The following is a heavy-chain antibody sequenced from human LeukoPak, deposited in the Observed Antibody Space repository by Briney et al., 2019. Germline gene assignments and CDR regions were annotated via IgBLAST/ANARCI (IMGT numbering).Heavy chain of an antibody. CDR3: ARGVVVTATSGNDY. CDR2: ITPDGSST. D-gene: IGHD3-16*02. V-gene: IGHV3-74*01. CDR1: GFTFSNYW. Sequence: GGSLRLSCAASGFTFSNYWMHWVRQAPGKGLVWVSGITPDGSSTRYVDSVKGRFTISRDNAKNTLYLQMNSLRTADTAVYYCARGVVVTATSGNDYWGQGTLVTVSS. J-gene: IGHJ4*02.